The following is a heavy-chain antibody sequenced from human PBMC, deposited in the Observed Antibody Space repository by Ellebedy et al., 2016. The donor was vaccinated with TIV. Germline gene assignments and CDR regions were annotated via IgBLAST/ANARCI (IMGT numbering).Heavy chain of an antibody. CDR3: AKDLGSGWSSYYYYGIDV. Sequence: GESLKISCAASGFTFISYAMSWVRQAPGKGLEWVSTISASGGSAYNAGSVKGRFTISRDNSNNTVYLQMNRLRAEDTAVYYCAKDLGSGWSSYYYYGIDVWGQGTTVTVSS. D-gene: IGHD6-19*01. J-gene: IGHJ6*02. CDR1: GFTFISYA. V-gene: IGHV3-23*01. CDR2: ISASGGSA.